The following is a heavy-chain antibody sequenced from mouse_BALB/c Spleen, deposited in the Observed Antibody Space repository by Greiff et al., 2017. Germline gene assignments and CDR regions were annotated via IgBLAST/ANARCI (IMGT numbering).Heavy chain of an antibody. Sequence: LMESGPELAKPGASVKISCKASGYTFTDYYINWVKQKPGQGLEWIGWIYPGSGNTKYNEKFKGKATLTVYTSSSTAYMQLSSLTSEDAAVYYCAGSEYPSYAMDYWGQGTSVTVSS. J-gene: IGHJ4*01. D-gene: IGHD2-10*02. CDR2: IYPGSGNT. CDR1: GYTFTDYY. CDR3: AGSEYPSYAMDY. V-gene: IGHV1-84*02.